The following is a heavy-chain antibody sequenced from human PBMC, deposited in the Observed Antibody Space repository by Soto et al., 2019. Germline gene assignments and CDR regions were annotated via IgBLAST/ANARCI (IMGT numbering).Heavy chain of an antibody. CDR1: GFTFSSYA. J-gene: IGHJ4*02. CDR2: ISGSGGST. CDR3: ARGLQSLFDY. V-gene: IGHV3-23*01. Sequence: GGSLRLSCAASGFTFSSYAVSWVRQAPGKGLEWVSAISGSGGSTYYADSVKGRFTISRDNSKNTLYVQMTSLRAEDTAVYYCARGLQSLFDYWGQGTLVTSPQ.